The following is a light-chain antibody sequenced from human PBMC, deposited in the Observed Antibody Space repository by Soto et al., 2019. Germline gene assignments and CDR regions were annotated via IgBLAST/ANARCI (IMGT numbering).Light chain of an antibody. CDR1: QTISSW. J-gene: IGKJ1*01. CDR2: KAS. Sequence: QMTQSPSTLSGSVGDRVTITCRASQTISSWLAWYQQKPGKAPKLLIYKASTLKSGVPSRFSGSGSGTEFTLTISSLQPDDFATYYCQLYNSYSEPFGQGTKVDI. CDR3: QLYNSYSEP. V-gene: IGKV1-5*03.